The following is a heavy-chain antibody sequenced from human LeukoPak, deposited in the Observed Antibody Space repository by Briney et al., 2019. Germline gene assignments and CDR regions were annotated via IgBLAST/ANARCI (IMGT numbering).Heavy chain of an antibody. CDR2: IIAGNGNT. CDR3: ARVRLHGAYDSSMGFDY. Sequence: ASVKVSCKASGYTFTSYAMHWVRQTPGQRLEWMGWIIAGNGNTKYSQEFQGRVTITRDTSASTAYMELSSLRSEDMAVYYCARVRLHGAYDSSMGFDYWGQGTLVTVSS. V-gene: IGHV1-3*03. J-gene: IGHJ4*02. CDR1: GYTFTSYA. D-gene: IGHD3-22*01.